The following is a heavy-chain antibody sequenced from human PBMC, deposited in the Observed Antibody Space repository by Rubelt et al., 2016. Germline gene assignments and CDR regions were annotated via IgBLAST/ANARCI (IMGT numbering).Heavy chain of an antibody. J-gene: IGHJ4*02. D-gene: IGHD5-12*01. CDR3: ARLEAGYDWGGRLDY. Sequence: YYADSVKGRFTISRDNSKSTLFLQMNSLTADDTAVFYCARLEAGYDWGGRLDYWGQGTLVTVSS. V-gene: IGHV3-30*01.